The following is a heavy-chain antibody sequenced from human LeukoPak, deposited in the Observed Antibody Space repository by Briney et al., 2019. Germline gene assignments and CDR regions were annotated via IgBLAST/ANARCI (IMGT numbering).Heavy chain of an antibody. Sequence: SETLSLTCAVYGGSFSGYYWSWIRQPPGKGLEWIGYIYYSGSTYYNPSLKSRVTISVDTSKNQFSLKLSSVTAADTAVYYCARQPYSSGWYSYYFDYWGQGTLVTVSS. J-gene: IGHJ4*02. D-gene: IGHD6-19*01. V-gene: IGHV4-34*09. CDR3: ARQPYSSGWYSYYFDY. CDR2: IYYSGST. CDR1: GGSFSGYY.